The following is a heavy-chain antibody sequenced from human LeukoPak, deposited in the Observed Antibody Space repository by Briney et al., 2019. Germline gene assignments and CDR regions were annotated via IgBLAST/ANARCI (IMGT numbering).Heavy chain of an antibody. D-gene: IGHD2-2*01. V-gene: IGHV4-34*01. CDR2: INHSGST. CDR3: ARHAVVPAATFDY. CDR1: GGSFSGYY. Sequence: SSETLSLTCAVYGGSFSGYYWSWIRQPPGKGLEWIGEINHSGSTNYNPSLKSRVTISVDTSKNQFSLKLSSVTAADTAVYYCARHAVVPAATFDYWGQGTLVTVS. J-gene: IGHJ4*02.